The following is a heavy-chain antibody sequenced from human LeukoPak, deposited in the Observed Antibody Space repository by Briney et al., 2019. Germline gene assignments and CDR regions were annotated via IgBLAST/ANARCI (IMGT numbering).Heavy chain of an antibody. CDR3: ARAPMIVVVFPPRLDF. J-gene: IGHJ4*02. CDR2: INPNTGGT. D-gene: IGHD3-22*01. Sequence: GASVKVSCKTSGYTFTGYYMHWVRQAPGQGHEWMGGINPNTGGTNYAQKFQGRVTMTSDTSISTAYMELSSLRSDDTAVYYCARAPMIVVVFPPRLDFWGQGTLVTVSS. V-gene: IGHV1-2*02. CDR1: GYTFTGYY.